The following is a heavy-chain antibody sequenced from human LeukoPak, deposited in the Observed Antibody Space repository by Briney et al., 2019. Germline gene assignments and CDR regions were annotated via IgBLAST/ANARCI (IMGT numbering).Heavy chain of an antibody. Sequence: GGSLRLSCAASGFTFSNFAVSWVRQAPGKGLEWVSTISGSGGSTYYADSVKGRFTISRDNSKSTLYLHMNSLRAEDTAVYYCAKEQLWFGELGYFDYWGQGTLVTVSS. V-gene: IGHV3-23*01. CDR1: GFTFSNFA. CDR2: ISGSGGST. J-gene: IGHJ4*02. CDR3: AKEQLWFGELGYFDY. D-gene: IGHD3-10*01.